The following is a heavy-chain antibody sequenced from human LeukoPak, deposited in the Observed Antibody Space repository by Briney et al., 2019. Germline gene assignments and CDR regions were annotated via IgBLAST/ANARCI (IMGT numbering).Heavy chain of an antibody. J-gene: IGHJ4*02. CDR1: GYTFTSYY. V-gene: IGHV1-46*01. CDR2: INPSGGST. Sequence: ASVKVSCKASGYTFTSYYMHWVRQAPGQGLEWMGIINPSGGSTSYAQKFQGRVTMTTDTSTSTAHMELRSLRSDDTAVYYCASGPVFLYDSSGFRDFDYWGQGTLVTVSS. D-gene: IGHD3-22*01. CDR3: ASGPVFLYDSSGFRDFDY.